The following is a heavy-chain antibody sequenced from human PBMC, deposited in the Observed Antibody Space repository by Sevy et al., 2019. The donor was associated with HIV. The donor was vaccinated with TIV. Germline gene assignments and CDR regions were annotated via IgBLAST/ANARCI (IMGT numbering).Heavy chain of an antibody. CDR2: IIPIFGTA. J-gene: IGHJ5*02. D-gene: IGHD2-15*01. Sequence: ASVKVSCKASGGTFSSYAISWVRQAPGQGLEWMGGIIPIFGTANYAQKFQGRVTITADESTSTAYMELSRLRSEDTAVYYCARDGHCSGGSCYWFDPWGQGTLVTSPQ. CDR3: ARDGHCSGGSCYWFDP. CDR1: GGTFSSYA. V-gene: IGHV1-69*13.